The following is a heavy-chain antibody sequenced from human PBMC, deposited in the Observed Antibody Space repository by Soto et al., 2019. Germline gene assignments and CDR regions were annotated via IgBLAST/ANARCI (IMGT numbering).Heavy chain of an antibody. CDR1: GFTFNSVS. CDR3: AREPYGDSQYFDY. J-gene: IGHJ4*02. D-gene: IGHD2-21*02. V-gene: IGHV3-30*04. CDR2: VSFDGKVT. Sequence: QVQLVESGGGMAQAGTSLRLSCTGSGFTFNSVSQHGVRQGPDKGLEWVAVVSFDGKVTYYADSVKGRFTVSRDISKNTIYLQANSLRPEDTAVYYCAREPYGDSQYFDYWGQGTPVTVSS.